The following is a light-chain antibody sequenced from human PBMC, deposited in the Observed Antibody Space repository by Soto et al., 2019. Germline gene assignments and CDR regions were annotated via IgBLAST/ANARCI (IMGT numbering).Light chain of an antibody. J-gene: IGLJ1*01. Sequence: QSALTQPPSASGSPGQSVTISCTGTSSDVGGSNYVSWYQQHPGKAPKLIIYEVSKRPSGVPNRFSGSKSGNTASLTVSGHQAEDEADYYCGSYAGSSSVFGTGTKLTVL. CDR2: EVS. V-gene: IGLV2-8*01. CDR3: GSYAGSSSV. CDR1: SSDVGGSNY.